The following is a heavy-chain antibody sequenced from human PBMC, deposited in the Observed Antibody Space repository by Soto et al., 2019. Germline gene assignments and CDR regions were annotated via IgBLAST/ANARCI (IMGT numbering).Heavy chain of an antibody. Sequence: EVQLVESGGGLAQPGGSLRLSCAASGLTFCSFWMSWVRQAPGKGLEWVANINEDGSEKNYVESVKGRFTISRHNGKNSLYLQMNSLKAEDTAVYYCAREFDHWGQGTLVTVSS. J-gene: IGHJ4*02. CDR3: AREFDH. CDR1: GLTFCSFW. CDR2: INEDGSEK. V-gene: IGHV3-7*03.